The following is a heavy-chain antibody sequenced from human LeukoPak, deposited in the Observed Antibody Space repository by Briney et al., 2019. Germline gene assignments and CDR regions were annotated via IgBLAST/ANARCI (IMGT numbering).Heavy chain of an antibody. Sequence: SETLSLTCTVSGGSISSYYWSWIRQPPGKGLEWIGYIYYSGSTNYNPSLKSRVTISVDTSKNQFSLKLSSVTAADTAVYYCARDFSYDSSGYYWKYWGQGTLVTVSS. CDR3: ARDFSYDSSGYYWKY. CDR1: GGSISSYY. D-gene: IGHD3-22*01. CDR2: IYYSGST. J-gene: IGHJ4*02. V-gene: IGHV4-59*12.